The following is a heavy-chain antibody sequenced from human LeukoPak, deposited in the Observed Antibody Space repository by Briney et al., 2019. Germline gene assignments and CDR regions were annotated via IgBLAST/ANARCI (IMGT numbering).Heavy chain of an antibody. J-gene: IGHJ4*02. CDR2: ISAYNGNT. CDR1: GYTFTSYG. V-gene: IGHV1-18*01. D-gene: IGHD2-2*01. CDR3: ARDRVKGYCSSTSCPFDY. Sequence: ASVKVSCKASGYTFTSYGISWVRQAPGQGLEWMGWISAYNGNTNYAQKLQGRVTMTTDTSTSTAYMELRSLRSDDTAVYYCARDRVKGYCSSTSCPFDYWGQGTLVTVSS.